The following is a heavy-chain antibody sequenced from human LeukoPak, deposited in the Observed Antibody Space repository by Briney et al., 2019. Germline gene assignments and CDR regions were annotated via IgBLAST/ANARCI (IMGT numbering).Heavy chain of an antibody. CDR1: GFTFSDYA. Sequence: GGSLRLSCAASGFTFSDYAMHWVRQAPGKGLEWVSSISWNSGSIGYADSVKGRFTISRDNAENSLYLQMNSLRAEDTAVYYCATSRTFDYWGQGTLVTVSS. D-gene: IGHD1-7*01. CDR3: ATSRTFDY. V-gene: IGHV3-9*01. CDR2: ISWNSGSI. J-gene: IGHJ4*02.